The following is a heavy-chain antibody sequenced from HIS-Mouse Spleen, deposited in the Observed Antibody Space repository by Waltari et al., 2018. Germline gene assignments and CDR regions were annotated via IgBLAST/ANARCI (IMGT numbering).Heavy chain of an antibody. V-gene: IGHV4-34*01. D-gene: IGHD6-6*01. J-gene: IGHJ4*02. Sequence: QVQLQQWGAGLVKPSETLSVTCAVYGGSFSGCYWSWLRQPPGKGLEWIGEINHSGSTNYNPSLKSRVTISVDTSKNQFSLKLSSVTAADTAVYYCARGLAARFDYWGQGTLVTVSS. CDR1: GGSFSGCY. CDR3: ARGLAARFDY. CDR2: INHSGST.